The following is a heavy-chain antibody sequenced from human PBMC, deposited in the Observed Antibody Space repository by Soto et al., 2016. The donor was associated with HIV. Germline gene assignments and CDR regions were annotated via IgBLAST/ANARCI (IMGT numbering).Heavy chain of an antibody. J-gene: IGHJ3*02. D-gene: IGHD2-15*01. V-gene: IGHV3-74*01. CDR2: INSDGRNT. CDR3: ARDPRYCSGGSCYEGAAFDI. CDR1: GFTFSSYW. Sequence: EVQLVESGGGLVQPGGSLRLSCAASGFTFSSYWMHWVRQAPGKGLVWVSRINSDGRNTTYADSVKGRFTICRDNAKNTLXLRMNSLRAEDMAVYYCARDPRYCSGGSCYEGAAFDIWGQGTMVTVSS.